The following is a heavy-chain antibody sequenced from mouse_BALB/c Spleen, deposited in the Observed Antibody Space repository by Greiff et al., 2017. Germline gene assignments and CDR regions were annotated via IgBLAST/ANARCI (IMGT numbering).Heavy chain of an antibody. V-gene: IGHV7-1*02. CDR2: SRNKANYYTT. J-gene: IGHJ4*01. Sequence: EVKLVESGGGLVQPGGSLRLSCATSGFTFSDFYMEWVRQPPGKRLEWIAASRNKANYYTTEYSASVKGRFIVSSDTSQCILYLQMNALRAEDTAIYDCERDGFYAMDYWGQGTTVTVSS. CDR1: GFTFSDFY. CDR3: ERDGFYAMDY.